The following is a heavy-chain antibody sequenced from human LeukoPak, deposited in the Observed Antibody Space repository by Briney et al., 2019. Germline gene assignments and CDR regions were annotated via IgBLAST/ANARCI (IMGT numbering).Heavy chain of an antibody. V-gene: IGHV1-2*02. CDR2: IKSNSGGI. J-gene: IGHJ4*02. CDR1: GYTLTDHH. Sequence: ASVKVSCKASGYTLTDHHIHWLRQAPGQGLEWMGWIKSNSGGIKYAQEFQGRVTMTRDASSSTAYMELSSLRSDDTAIYYCARDPVDGYGHLGYWGQGILVTVSS. D-gene: IGHD5-24*01. CDR3: ARDPVDGYGHLGY.